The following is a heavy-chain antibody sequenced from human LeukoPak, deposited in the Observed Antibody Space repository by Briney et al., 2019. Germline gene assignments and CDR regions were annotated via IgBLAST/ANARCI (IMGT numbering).Heavy chain of an antibody. CDR1: GYTFTGYV. CDR3: ARVVHSGSHPYYFDY. V-gene: IGHV1-18*01. Sequence: GASVNVSCEASGYTFTGYVISWVRQAPGQGLEWMGWMSPYIGKTTHAQKFQGRVTMPKDISTSTTYTELRSLRSDDTAVYYCARVVHSGSHPYYFDYWGQGTQVPVSS. J-gene: IGHJ4*02. CDR2: MSPYIGKT. D-gene: IGHD1-26*01.